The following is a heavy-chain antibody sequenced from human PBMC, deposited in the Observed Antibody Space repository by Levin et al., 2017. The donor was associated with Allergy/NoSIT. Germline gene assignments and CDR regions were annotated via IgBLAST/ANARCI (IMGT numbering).Heavy chain of an antibody. D-gene: IGHD6-19*01. Sequence: GGCLRLSCAASGFTFDDYTMHWVRQAPGKGLEWVSLISWDGGTTYYADSVKGRFTISRDNSKNSLYLQMNSLRTEDTAFYYCAKDKSIRGYSSGDYWGQGTLVTVSS. CDR2: ISWDGGTT. CDR3: AKDKSIRGYSSGDY. J-gene: IGHJ4*02. CDR1: GFTFDDYT. V-gene: IGHV3-43*01.